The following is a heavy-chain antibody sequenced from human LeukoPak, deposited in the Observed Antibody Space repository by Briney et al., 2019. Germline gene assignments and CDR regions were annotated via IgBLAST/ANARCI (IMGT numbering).Heavy chain of an antibody. J-gene: IGHJ3*01. CDR1: GGSITNSY. V-gene: IGHV4-59*12. Sequence: WETLSLTCTVYGGSITNSYWSWIRQPPGKELEWVGNIFHRGATYYNPSLKSRVTISVDTSKNQFSVKLTSVTAADTATYYCARDAHIRMAFDVWGQGTKVTVSS. CDR2: IFHRGAT. CDR3: ARDAHIRMAFDV.